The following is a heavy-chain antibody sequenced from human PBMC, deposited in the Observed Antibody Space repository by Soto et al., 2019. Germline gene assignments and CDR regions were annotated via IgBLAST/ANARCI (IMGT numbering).Heavy chain of an antibody. J-gene: IGHJ4*02. Sequence: EVQLLGSGGGLVQPGGSLRLSCAASGVTFSSYAMSWVRQAPGKGLEWVSAISGSGGSTYDADSVKGRFTITRDNSKNTLYLQMNSLRAEDTAVYYCAKESLYGGLFDSWGQGTLVTVSS. CDR1: GVTFSSYA. CDR3: AKESLYGGLFDS. D-gene: IGHD4-17*01. CDR2: ISGSGGST. V-gene: IGHV3-23*01.